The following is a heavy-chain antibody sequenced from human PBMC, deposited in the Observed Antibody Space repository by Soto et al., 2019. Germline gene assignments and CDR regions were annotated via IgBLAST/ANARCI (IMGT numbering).Heavy chain of an antibody. CDR1: GFTFNNAW. Sequence: GGSLRLSCAASGFTFNNAWMSWVRQAPGKGLEWVGRIKSKTDGGATDYAAPVKGRFTISRDDSKNTLFLQMNSLKTEDTAVYCCARDSLSGWFDPWGQGTLVTVSS. V-gene: IGHV3-15*01. J-gene: IGHJ5*02. CDR3: ARDSLSGWFDP. CDR2: IKSKTDGGAT. D-gene: IGHD3-10*01.